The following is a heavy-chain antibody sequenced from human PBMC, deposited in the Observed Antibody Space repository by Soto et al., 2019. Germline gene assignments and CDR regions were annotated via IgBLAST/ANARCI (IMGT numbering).Heavy chain of an antibody. CDR2: IYWDDDN. CDR3: ALRDYYASASLTFDY. D-gene: IGHD3-10*01. CDR1: GGSIRSSDY. Sequence: TLSLTCTVSGGSIRSSDYYWTWIRQPPGKALEWLALIYWDDDNHYSPSLKSRLTITKDTSKNQVVLTMTDMDPVDTGTYYCALRDYYASASLTFDYWGQGTRVTVSS. V-gene: IGHV2-5*08. J-gene: IGHJ4*02.